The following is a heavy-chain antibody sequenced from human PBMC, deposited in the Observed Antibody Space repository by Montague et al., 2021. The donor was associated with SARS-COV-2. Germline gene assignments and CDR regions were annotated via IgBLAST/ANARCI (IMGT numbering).Heavy chain of an antibody. Sequence: LRLSCAASGFTFGDYWMSWIRQPPGKGLQWIGYIYNNGSTNCNTSLKSRVTLSIDTSKNQFSLKLTSVTAADTAVYYCARGGGDSADYYYYAMDVWGQGTTVTVSS. D-gene: IGHD2-21*02. J-gene: IGHJ6*02. CDR1: GFTFGDYW. CDR3: ARGGGDSADYYYYAMDV. V-gene: IGHV4-59*01. CDR2: IYNNGST.